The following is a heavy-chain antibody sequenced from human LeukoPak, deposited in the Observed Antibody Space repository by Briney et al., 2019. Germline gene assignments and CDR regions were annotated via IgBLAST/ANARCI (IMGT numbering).Heavy chain of an antibody. D-gene: IGHD3-3*01. J-gene: IGHJ5*02. CDR3: ARDQKDGNGGVTAGLKNNWFDP. CDR1: GFTFSSYS. CDR2: ISSSSSYI. Sequence: GGSLRLSCAASGFTFSSYSMNWVRQAPGKGLEWVSSISSSSSYIYYADSVKGRFTISRDNAKNSLYLQMNSLRAEDTAVYYCARDQKDGNGGVTAGLKNNWFDPWGQGTLVTVSS. V-gene: IGHV3-21*01.